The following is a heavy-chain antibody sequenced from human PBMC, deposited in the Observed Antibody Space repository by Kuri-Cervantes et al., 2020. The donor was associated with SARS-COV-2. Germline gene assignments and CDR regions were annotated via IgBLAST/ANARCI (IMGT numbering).Heavy chain of an antibody. CDR2: IYYNGNT. CDR3: MRDTPPLEWLYTGMDV. Sequence: SETLSLTCTVSGAAISSGGYYWGWIRQHPEKGLEWIGYIYYNGNTYYNPSLESRLTITLDTSKNQFSLKLTSVIAADTAVYYCMRDTPPLEWLYTGMDVWGQGTTVTVSS. D-gene: IGHD3-3*01. CDR1: GAAISSGGYY. J-gene: IGHJ6*02. V-gene: IGHV4-31*03.